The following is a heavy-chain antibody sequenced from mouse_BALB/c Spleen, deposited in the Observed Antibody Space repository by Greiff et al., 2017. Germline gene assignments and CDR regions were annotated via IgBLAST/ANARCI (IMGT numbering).Heavy chain of an antibody. D-gene: IGHD2-14*01. Sequence: VQLKESGAELVKPGASVKLSCTASGFNIKDTYMHWVKQRPEQGLEWIGRIDPANGNTKYDPKFQGKATITADTSSNTAYLQLSSLTSEDTAVYYCARGRYDENYAMDYWGQGTSVTVSS. CDR1: GFNIKDTY. J-gene: IGHJ4*01. CDR3: ARGRYDENYAMDY. CDR2: IDPANGNT. V-gene: IGHV14-3*02.